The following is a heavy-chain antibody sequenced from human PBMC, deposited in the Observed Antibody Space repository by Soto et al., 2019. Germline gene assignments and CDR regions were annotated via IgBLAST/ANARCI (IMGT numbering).Heavy chain of an antibody. J-gene: IGHJ4*02. CDR1: VDIVSSNKIA. Sequence: WQAPSRTCAISVDIVSSNKIAWNCLRQSPWRGLQGLGRTYYWSKWYNEYTVSVRSRITINLNTSKNHFSLQLNSLTPDHTAVYYCAIEWFSTFDYWGQGTQVTVSS. D-gene: IGHD3-22*01. V-gene: IGHV6-1*01. CDR2: TYYWSKWYN. CDR3: AIEWFSTFDY.